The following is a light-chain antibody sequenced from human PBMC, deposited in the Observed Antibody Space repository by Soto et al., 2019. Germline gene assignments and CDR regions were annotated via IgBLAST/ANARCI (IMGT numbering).Light chain of an antibody. Sequence: SSYLNWYQQKPGKAPKLLIYAASNLQSGVPLRFSGSGSGTDFTLTISSLQPEDFATYYCQHSYSTPYTFGQVTKVDIK. CDR1: SSY. V-gene: IGKV1-39*01. CDR3: QHSYSTPYT. CDR2: AAS. J-gene: IGKJ2*01.